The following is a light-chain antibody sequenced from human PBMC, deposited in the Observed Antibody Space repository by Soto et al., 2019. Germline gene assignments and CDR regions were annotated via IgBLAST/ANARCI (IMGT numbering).Light chain of an antibody. J-gene: IGKJ2*01. CDR1: QSVRSNY. Sequence: EIVLTQTPGTLSLSPGERATLPCRASQSVRSNYLAWYIQKPGQAPRLVISGASTRATGIPDRFRGSGSGTDFTLTIIRLEPEDFAVYYCQQYGSTPYTFGQGTILEIK. V-gene: IGKV3-20*01. CDR3: QQYGSTPYT. CDR2: GAS.